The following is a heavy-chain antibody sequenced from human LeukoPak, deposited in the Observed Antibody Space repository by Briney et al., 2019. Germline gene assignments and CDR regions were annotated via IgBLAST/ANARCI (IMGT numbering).Heavy chain of an antibody. V-gene: IGHV3-33*06. Sequence: PGGSLRLSCAASGFTFSSYGMHWVRQAPGKGLEWVAVIWYDGSNKYYADSVKGRFTISRDNSKNTLYLQMNSLRAEDTAVYYCAKGDCGGDCYSLFYWYFDLWGRGTLVTVFS. CDR2: IWYDGSNK. CDR1: GFTFSSYG. J-gene: IGHJ2*01. D-gene: IGHD2-21*02. CDR3: AKGDCGGDCYSLFYWYFDL.